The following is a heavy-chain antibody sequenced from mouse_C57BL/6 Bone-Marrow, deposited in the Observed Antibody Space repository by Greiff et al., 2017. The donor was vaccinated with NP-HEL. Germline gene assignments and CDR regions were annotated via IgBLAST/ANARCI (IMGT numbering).Heavy chain of an antibody. CDR3: ARWDFTVVDWYFDV. D-gene: IGHD1-1*01. J-gene: IGHJ1*03. Sequence: QVQLQQSGAELVKPGASVKMSCKASGYTFTSYWITWVKQRPGQGLEWIGDIYPGSGSTNYNEKFKSKATLTVDTSSSTAYMQLSSLTSEDSAVYYCARWDFTVVDWYFDVWGTGTTVTVSS. CDR2: IYPGSGST. V-gene: IGHV1-55*01. CDR1: GYTFTSYW.